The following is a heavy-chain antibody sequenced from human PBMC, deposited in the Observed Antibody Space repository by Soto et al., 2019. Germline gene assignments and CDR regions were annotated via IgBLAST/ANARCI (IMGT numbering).Heavy chain of an antibody. CDR1: GGSFSGYY. J-gene: IGHJ1*01. V-gene: IGHV4-34*01. CDR3: ARGLGGVQH. Sequence: KSSETLSLTCAVYGGSFSGYYCSWVRQPPGKGLEWIGELYDSGSINYNASLKSRVSISVDTSKNLFSLKLSSVTAADTAVYYCARGLGGVQHWGQGTLVTVSS. CDR2: LYDSGSI.